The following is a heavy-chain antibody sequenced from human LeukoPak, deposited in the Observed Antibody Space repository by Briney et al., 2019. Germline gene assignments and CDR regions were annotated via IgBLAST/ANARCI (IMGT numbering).Heavy chain of an antibody. D-gene: IGHD1-14*01. CDR1: WFPLCSFY. V-gene: IGHV1-46*01. Sequence: ASPKVPRKASWFPLCSFYMHWGPQDPGEGLEWMGVINPSGGSTSYAQKFQGRVTMTRDTSTNTVYMELSTLRSEDTAVYYCAVELRNKGKFCFDYWGQGTLVTVSS. CDR2: INPSGGST. CDR3: AVELRNKGKFCFDY. J-gene: IGHJ4*02.